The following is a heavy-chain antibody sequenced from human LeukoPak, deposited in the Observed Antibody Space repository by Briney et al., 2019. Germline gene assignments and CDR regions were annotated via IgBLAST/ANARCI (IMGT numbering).Heavy chain of an antibody. CDR1: GFTFSNYA. CDR3: AKDGIAAAGDAFDI. CDR2: ISGGGGTT. D-gene: IGHD6-13*01. J-gene: IGHJ3*02. Sequence: GGSLRLSCAASGFTFSNYAMSWVRQAPGKGLDWVSAISGGGGTTYYADSVKGRFTVSRDNSKNILYLQMNSLRAEDTAVYYCAKDGIAAAGDAFDIWGQGTMVTVSS. V-gene: IGHV3-23*01.